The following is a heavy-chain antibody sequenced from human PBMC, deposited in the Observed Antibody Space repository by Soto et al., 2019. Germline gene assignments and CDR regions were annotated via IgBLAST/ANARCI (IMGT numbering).Heavy chain of an antibody. J-gene: IGHJ5*02. CDR2: IYHSGST. Sequence: SETLSLTCAVSGGSISSSNWWSWVRQPPGKGLEWIGEIYHSGSTNYNPSLKSRVTISVDKSKNQFSLKLSSVTAADTAVYYCAGDQNDRSGGSCQGAGTYVNWFDPWGQGTLVTVSS. D-gene: IGHD2-15*01. CDR1: GGSISSSNW. V-gene: IGHV4-4*02. CDR3: AGDQNDRSGGSCQGAGTYVNWFDP.